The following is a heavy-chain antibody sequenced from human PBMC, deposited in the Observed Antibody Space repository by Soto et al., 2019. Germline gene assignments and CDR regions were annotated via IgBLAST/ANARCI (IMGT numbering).Heavy chain of an antibody. V-gene: IGHV4-31*03. J-gene: IGHJ4*02. Sequence: SYPVADVTIRSGGYYWSLIRQHPGKGLELIGYIYYSGSTYYNPSLKSRVTISVDTSKNQFSLKLSSVTAADTAVYYCARHRSKQQIGDFDFWGQGTLVPVSS. CDR1: DVTIRSGGYY. CDR2: IYYSGST. D-gene: IGHD6-13*01. CDR3: ARHRSKQQIGDFDF.